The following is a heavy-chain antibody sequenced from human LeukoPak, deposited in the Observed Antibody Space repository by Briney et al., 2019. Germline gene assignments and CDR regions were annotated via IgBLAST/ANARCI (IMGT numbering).Heavy chain of an antibody. CDR2: IYYSGST. J-gene: IGHJ6*02. CDR3: ASHSVAFYGMDV. D-gene: IGHD2-15*01. V-gene: IGHV4-39*07. Sequence: SETLSLTCTVSGGSISSSSYYWGWIRQPPGKGLEWIGSIYYSGSTYYNPSLKSRVTMSVDTSKNQFSLKLSSVTAADTAVYYCASHSVAFYGMDVWGQGTTVTVSS. CDR1: GGSISSSSYY.